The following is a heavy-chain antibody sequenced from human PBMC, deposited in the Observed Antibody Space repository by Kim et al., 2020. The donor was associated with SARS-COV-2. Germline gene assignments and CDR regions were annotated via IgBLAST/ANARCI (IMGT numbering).Heavy chain of an antibody. CDR2: IKSKTDGGTT. CDR1: GFTFSNAW. Sequence: GGSLRLSCAASGFTFSNAWMSWVRQAPGKGLEWVGRIKSKTDGGTTDYAAPVKGRFTISRYDSKNTLYLQMNSLKTEDTAVYYCTTGSGTTIYYYGMDVWGQGTTVTVSS. V-gene: IGHV3-15*01. J-gene: IGHJ6*02. D-gene: IGHD1-7*01. CDR3: TTGSGTTIYYYGMDV.